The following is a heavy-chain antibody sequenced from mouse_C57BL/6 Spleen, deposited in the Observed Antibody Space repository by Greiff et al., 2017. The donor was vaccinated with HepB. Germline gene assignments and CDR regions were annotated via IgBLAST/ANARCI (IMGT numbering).Heavy chain of an antibody. Sequence: EVKLMESGGGLVKPGGSLKLSCAASGFTFSSYAMSWVRQTPEKRLEWVATISDGGSYTYYPDNVKGRFTISRDNAKNNLYLQMSHLKSEDTAMYYCARDHDWYFDVWGTGTTVTVSS. V-gene: IGHV5-4*01. CDR2: ISDGGSYT. J-gene: IGHJ1*03. CDR3: ARDHDWYFDV. CDR1: GFTFSSYA.